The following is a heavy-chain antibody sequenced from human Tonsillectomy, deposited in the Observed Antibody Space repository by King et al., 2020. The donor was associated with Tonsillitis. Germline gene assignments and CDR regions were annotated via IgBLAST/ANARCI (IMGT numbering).Heavy chain of an antibody. Sequence: QLQESGPGLVKPSETLSLTCTVSGGSISSYYWSWIRQPAGKGLEWIGRIYPSGSTNYNPSLKSRVTMSVDTSKNQFSLKLSSVTAAYTAVYYCARDDKNQLLYYYYGMDVWGQGTTVTVSS. CDR1: GGSISSYY. D-gene: IGHD2-2*01. V-gene: IGHV4-4*07. CDR2: IYPSGST. CDR3: ARDDKNQLLYYYYGMDV. J-gene: IGHJ6*02.